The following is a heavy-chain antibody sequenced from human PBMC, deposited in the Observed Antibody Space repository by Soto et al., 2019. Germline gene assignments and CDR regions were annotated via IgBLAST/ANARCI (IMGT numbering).Heavy chain of an antibody. Sequence: QVQLVQSGAEVKKPGSSVKVSCKASGGTFSSYAISWVRQAPGQGLEWMGGIIPIFGTANYAQKFQGRVTITADKSTSTAHMELSSLRSEDTAVYYCATGYCSSTSCLAGLGSPIPFDYWGQGTLVTVSS. CDR2: IIPIFGTA. V-gene: IGHV1-69*06. J-gene: IGHJ4*02. D-gene: IGHD2-2*01. CDR1: GGTFSSYA. CDR3: ATGYCSSTSCLAGLGSPIPFDY.